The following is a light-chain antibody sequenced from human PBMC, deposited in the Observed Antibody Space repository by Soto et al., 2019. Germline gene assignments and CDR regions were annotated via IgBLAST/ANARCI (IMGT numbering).Light chain of an antibody. CDR1: SSDIGVYNY. J-gene: IGLJ1*01. Sequence: QSALTQPASVSGSPGQSITFSCTGTSSDIGVYNYVSWYQQHPGKAPKLMIYEVNNRPSGVSNRFSGSKSGNTASLTISGLQAEDGADYYCSSYTTSNNYVFGTGTKVTVL. V-gene: IGLV2-14*01. CDR3: SSYTTSNNYV. CDR2: EVN.